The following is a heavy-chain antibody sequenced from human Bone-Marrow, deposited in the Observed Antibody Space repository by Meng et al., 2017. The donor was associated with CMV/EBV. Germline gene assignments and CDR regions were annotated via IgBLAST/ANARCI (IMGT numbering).Heavy chain of an antibody. V-gene: IGHV1-2*02. J-gene: IGHJ4*02. D-gene: IGHD3-3*01. CDR1: GYTFTGYY. CDR2: INPNSGGT. CDR3: ARAPYDFWSGYYYPFGS. Sequence: ASVKVSCKASGYTFTGYYMHWVRQAPGQGLEWMGWINPNSGGTNYAQKFQGRVTMTRDTSISTAYMELSRVRSDDTAVYYCARAPYDFWSGYYYPFGSWGQGTLVTVSS.